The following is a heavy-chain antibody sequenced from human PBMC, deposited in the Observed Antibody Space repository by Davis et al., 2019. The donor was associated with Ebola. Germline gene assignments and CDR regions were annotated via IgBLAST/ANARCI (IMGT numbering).Heavy chain of an antibody. J-gene: IGHJ5*02. D-gene: IGHD3-10*01. CDR3: AKRITMVRGVIEMECWFDP. CDR1: GFTFSDYY. V-gene: IGHV3-11*04. Sequence: SLKISCAASGFTFSDYYMSWIRQAPGKGLEWVSYISSSGSPIYYADSVKGRFTISRDNAKNSLYLQMNSLRVEDTAVYYGAKRITMVRGVIEMECWFDPLGQGILVTVSS. CDR2: ISSSGSPI.